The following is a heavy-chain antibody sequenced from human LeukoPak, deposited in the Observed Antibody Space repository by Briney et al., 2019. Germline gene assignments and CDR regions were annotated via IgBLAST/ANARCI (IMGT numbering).Heavy chain of an antibody. V-gene: IGHV3-7*01. CDR2: IKQDGSEK. CDR1: GFTFNNYD. CDR3: ARDNGEALPFDY. D-gene: IGHD4-17*01. J-gene: IGHJ4*02. Sequence: PGGSLRLSCAASGFTFNNYDMNWVRQAPGKGLEWVANIKQDGSEKYYVDSVKGRFTISRDNAKNSLYLQMNSLRAEDTAVYYCARDNGEALPFDYWGQGTLVTVSS.